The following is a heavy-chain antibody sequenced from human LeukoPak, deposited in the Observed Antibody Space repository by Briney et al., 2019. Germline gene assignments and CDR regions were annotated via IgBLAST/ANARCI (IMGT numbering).Heavy chain of an antibody. CDR3: AREAGDLAPFDY. V-gene: IGHV3-21*01. Sequence: PGRSLRLSCAASGFTFSSYRMTWVRQAPGKGLEWVSSISSSSSYIYYADSVKGRFTISRDNAKNSLYLQMNSLRAEDTAVYYCAREAGDLAPFDYWGQGTLVTVSS. J-gene: IGHJ4*02. D-gene: IGHD2-21*02. CDR2: ISSSSSYI. CDR1: GFTFSSYR.